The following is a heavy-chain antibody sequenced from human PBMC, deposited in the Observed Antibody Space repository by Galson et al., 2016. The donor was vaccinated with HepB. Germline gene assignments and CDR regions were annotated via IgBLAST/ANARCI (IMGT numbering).Heavy chain of an antibody. CDR2: ISSTSRYI. V-gene: IGHV3-21*06. D-gene: IGHD3-10*01. Sequence: SLRLSCAASGFTLSDYSINWVRQGPEKGLEWVSSISSTSRYIYYADAVKGRVDISRDNAKNSVYLQMSSLRAEDTAVYYCATNGPLIRAGELLESLHYWGQGTLVTVSS. CDR1: GFTLSDYS. J-gene: IGHJ4*02. CDR3: ATNGPLIRAGELLESLHY.